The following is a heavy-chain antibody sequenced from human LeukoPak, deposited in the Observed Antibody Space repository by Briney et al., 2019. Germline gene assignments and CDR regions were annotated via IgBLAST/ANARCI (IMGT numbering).Heavy chain of an antibody. J-gene: IGHJ6*02. Sequence: PGGSLRLSCAASGFTFSGYWMHWVRQAPGKGLAWVSVIRSDGSITTYADSVKGRCTISGDNAKNSVYLQMNSLRAEDTAVYYCARDGPSGTYSYYYYYGMDVWGQGTTVTVSS. D-gene: IGHD1-26*01. V-gene: IGHV3-74*01. CDR1: GFTFSGYW. CDR2: IRSDGSIT. CDR3: ARDGPSGTYSYYYYYGMDV.